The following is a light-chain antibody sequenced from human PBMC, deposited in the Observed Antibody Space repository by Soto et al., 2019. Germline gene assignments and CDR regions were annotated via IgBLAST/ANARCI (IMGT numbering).Light chain of an antibody. V-gene: IGLV1-47*01. CDR1: SSNIGSNY. CDR3: AAWDDSLSGVV. CDR2: RNN. J-gene: IGLJ3*02. Sequence: QSVLTQPPSASGTPGQRVTISCSGSSSNIGSNYVYWYQQLPGTAPKLLIYRNNQRPSGVPDRFSGSKSGTSASLAISGLRSEEEANYHRAAWDDSLSGVVFGGGTKVTVL.